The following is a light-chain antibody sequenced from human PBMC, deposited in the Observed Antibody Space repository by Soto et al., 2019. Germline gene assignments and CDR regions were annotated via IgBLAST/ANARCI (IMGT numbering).Light chain of an antibody. CDR2: DNT. CDR1: SSNIGAGYD. V-gene: IGLV1-40*01. Sequence: QSVLTQPPSVSGAPGQRVTISCTGSSSNIGAGYDVHWYQQLPGTAPKLLIYDNTNRPSGVPDRFSGSKSGTSASLAITGLRAEDEADYYCQPYEGSRGGVVFGGGPKLTVL. CDR3: QPYEGSRGGVV. J-gene: IGLJ2*01.